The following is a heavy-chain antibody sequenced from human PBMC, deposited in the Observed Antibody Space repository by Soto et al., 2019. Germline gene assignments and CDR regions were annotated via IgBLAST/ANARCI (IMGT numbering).Heavy chain of an antibody. D-gene: IGHD3-22*01. CDR3: AKKTYYYDSSGYYPTAGVGAFDI. CDR2: ISGSGGST. CDR1: GFTFSSYA. J-gene: IGHJ3*02. V-gene: IGHV3-23*01. Sequence: GGSLRLSCAASGFTFSSYAMSWVRQAPGKGLEWVSAISGSGGSTYYADSVKGRFTISRDNSKNTLYLQMNSPRAEDTAVYYCAKKTYYYDSSGYYPTAGVGAFDIWGQGTMVTVSS.